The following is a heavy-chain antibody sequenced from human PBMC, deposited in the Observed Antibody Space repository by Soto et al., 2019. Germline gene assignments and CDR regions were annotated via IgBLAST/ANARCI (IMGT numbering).Heavy chain of an antibody. D-gene: IGHD2-15*01. CDR1: GFSFSGYT. Sequence: QLVESGGGLVQPGGSLRLSCGASGFSFSGYTMHWVRQASGKGLEWVARIRVKGHSYATAYAASVKGRFSVSRDDSNDSAYLQMDSLKTDDTAVYYCSRHSTGGWQLGRYSPYGMDVWGQGTTVVVS. J-gene: IGHJ6*02. V-gene: IGHV3-73*02. CDR2: IRVKGHSYAT. CDR3: SRHSTGGWQLGRYSPYGMDV.